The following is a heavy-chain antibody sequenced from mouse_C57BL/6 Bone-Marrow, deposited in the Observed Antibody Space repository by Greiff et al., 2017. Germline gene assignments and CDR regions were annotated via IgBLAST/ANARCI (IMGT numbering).Heavy chain of an antibody. CDR2: INPSSGYT. CDR1: GYTFTSYW. J-gene: IGHJ2*01. CDR3: AIGNIYYDYDGDY. D-gene: IGHD2-4*01. V-gene: IGHV1-7*01. Sequence: QVQLQQSGAELAKPGASVKLSCKASGYTFTSYWMHWVKQRPGQGLEWIGYINPSSGYTKYNQKFKDKATLTADKSSSTAYMQLSSLTYEDSAVYYYAIGNIYYDYDGDYWGQGTTLTVSS.